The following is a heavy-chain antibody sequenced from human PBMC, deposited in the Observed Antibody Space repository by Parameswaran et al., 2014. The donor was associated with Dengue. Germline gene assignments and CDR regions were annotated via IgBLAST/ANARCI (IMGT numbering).Heavy chain of an antibody. CDR1: GGSISSGDYH. V-gene: IGHV4-31*03. CDR2: IDYSGTT. J-gene: IGHJ3*02. D-gene: IGHD2-2*02. CDR3: ARVRATVPADIIGAFDI. Sequence: SETLSLTCTVSGGSISSGDYHWSWMRQHPGKGLEWMGYIDYSGTTYYNPSLNSRVTISLDTSKNQFSLNLSSVTAADTAVYYCARVRATVPADIIGAFDIWGQGTMVTVSS.